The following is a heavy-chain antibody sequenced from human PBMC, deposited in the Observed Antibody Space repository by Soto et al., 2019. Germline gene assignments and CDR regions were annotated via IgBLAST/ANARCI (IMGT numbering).Heavy chain of an antibody. V-gene: IGHV3-7*01. CDR1: GFTFYTDW. Sequence: EVQLVESGGGLVQPGGSLRLSCAASGFTFYTDWMAWVRQAPGKWLEWVATITNDGSAKYYVDSVKGRFTISRDNARNSLYLQMNGLRAEDTAVYYCAGENWWRFDPWGQGTLVTVSS. J-gene: IGHJ5*02. CDR2: ITNDGSAK. CDR3: AGENWWRFDP. D-gene: IGHD2-8*02.